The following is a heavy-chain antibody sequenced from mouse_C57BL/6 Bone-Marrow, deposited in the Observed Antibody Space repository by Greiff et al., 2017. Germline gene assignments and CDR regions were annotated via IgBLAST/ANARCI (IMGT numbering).Heavy chain of an antibody. D-gene: IGHD2-5*01. V-gene: IGHV10-3*01. CDR1: GFTFTTYA. CDR3: VRDYSNLYAMDY. Sequence: EVQLVESGGGLVQPKGSLKLSCAASGFTFTTYAMHWVRQAPGKGLEWVARIRSKSSNYATYYADSVKDRFTISRDDSESMLYMQMNNLKTEDTDMDYGVRDYSNLYAMDYWGQGTSVTVSS. CDR2: IRSKSSNYAT. J-gene: IGHJ4*01.